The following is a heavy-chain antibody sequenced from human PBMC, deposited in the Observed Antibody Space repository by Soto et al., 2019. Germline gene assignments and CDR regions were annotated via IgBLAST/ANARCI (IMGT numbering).Heavy chain of an antibody. CDR3: AVAVAGPTAIGY. J-gene: IGHJ4*02. CDR1: GFTFSEYY. V-gene: IGHV3-11*06. Sequence: GGSLRLSCEASGFTFSEYYMSWIRQAPGKGLEWVSYIGGSGSHTTYADSVKGRFTISRDNAKNTLYLQMNSLRAEDTAVYYCAVAVAGPTAIGYWGQGTLVTVSS. D-gene: IGHD6-19*01. CDR2: IGGSGSHT.